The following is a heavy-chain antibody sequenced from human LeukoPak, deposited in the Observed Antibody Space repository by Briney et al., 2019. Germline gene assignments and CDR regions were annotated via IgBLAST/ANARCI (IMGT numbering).Heavy chain of an antibody. CDR1: GGSISSYY. D-gene: IGHD3-3*01. J-gene: IGHJ3*02. CDR3: AGAREYDFWSAYPDAFDI. V-gene: IGHV4-59*01. Sequence: SETLSLTCTVSGGSISSYYWSWIRQPPGKGLEWVGDIYYSGSTNYNPSLISQVPISVDTSKNQFSLKLSAETAADMAVYYCAGAREYDFWSAYPDAFDIWGQGTMVTVSS. CDR2: IYYSGST.